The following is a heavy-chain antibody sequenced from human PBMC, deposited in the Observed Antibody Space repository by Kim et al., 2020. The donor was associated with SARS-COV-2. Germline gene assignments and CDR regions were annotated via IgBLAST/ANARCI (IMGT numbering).Heavy chain of an antibody. Sequence: DSVKGRFTSSRDNSKNTLYLQMNSLRAEDTAVYYCAKSNKQWLASSFDYWGQGTLVTVSS. CDR3: AKSNKQWLASSFDY. V-gene: IGHV3-30*02. J-gene: IGHJ4*02. D-gene: IGHD6-19*01.